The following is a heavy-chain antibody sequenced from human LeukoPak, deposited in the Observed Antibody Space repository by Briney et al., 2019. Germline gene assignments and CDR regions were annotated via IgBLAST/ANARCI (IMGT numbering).Heavy chain of an antibody. CDR3: ARDWHSVSSTREIYFDY. J-gene: IGHJ4*02. CDR2: IIPIFGTA. D-gene: IGHD5/OR15-5a*01. V-gene: IGHV1-69*05. CDR1: GGTFSSYA. Sequence: SVKVSCKASGGTFSSYAISWVRQAPGQGLEWMGGIIPIFGTANYAQKFQGRVTMTTDTSTTTAYMELRSLRYDDTAVYYCARDWHSVSSTREIYFDYWGRGTRVTVSS.